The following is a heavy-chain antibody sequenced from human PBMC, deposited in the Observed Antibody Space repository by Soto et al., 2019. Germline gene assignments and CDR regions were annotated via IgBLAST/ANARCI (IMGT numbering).Heavy chain of an antibody. J-gene: IGHJ5*02. D-gene: IGHD6-13*01. Sequence: ASVKVSCKASGYTFTSYGISWVRQAPGQGLEWMGWISAYNGNTNYAQKLQGRVTMTTDTSTSTAYMELRSLRSDDTAVYYCARAQNIAAAGTGGWFDPWGQGTLVTVSS. CDR3: ARAQNIAAAGTGGWFDP. CDR1: GYTFTSYG. CDR2: ISAYNGNT. V-gene: IGHV1-18*01.